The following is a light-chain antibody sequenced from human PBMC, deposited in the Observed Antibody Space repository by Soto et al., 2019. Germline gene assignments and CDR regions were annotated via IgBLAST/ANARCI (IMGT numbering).Light chain of an antibody. CDR3: AAWDDSLNGVF. CDR2: SDN. Sequence: QSVLTQPPSASGTPGQRVTISCSGSRSNIGSNTVNWYQHLSGTAPKLLIYSDNQRPSGIPDRFSGSKSGTSASLAISGLQSEDEAAYYCAAWDDSLNGVFFGGGTKLTVL. V-gene: IGLV1-44*01. CDR1: RSNIGSNT. J-gene: IGLJ2*01.